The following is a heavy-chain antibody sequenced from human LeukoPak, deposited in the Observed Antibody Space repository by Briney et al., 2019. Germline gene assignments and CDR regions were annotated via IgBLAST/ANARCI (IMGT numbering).Heavy chain of an antibody. J-gene: IGHJ5*02. Sequence: ASVKVSCKASGYTFTSYDINWVRQATGQGLEWMGWMNPDSGNTGYAQKFQSRVTMTRNTSISTAYMELRSMRSEDTAVYYCARGKRATWFDPWGQGTLVTVSS. CDR1: GYTFTSYD. CDR2: MNPDSGNT. CDR3: ARGKRATWFDP. V-gene: IGHV1-8*01.